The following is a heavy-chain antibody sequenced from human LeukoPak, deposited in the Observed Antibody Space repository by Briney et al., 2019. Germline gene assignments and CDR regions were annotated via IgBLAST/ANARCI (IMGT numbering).Heavy chain of an antibody. Sequence: GGSLRLSCAASGFTFDDYGMNWVRQAPGKGLEWVSTITWNAANTGYADSVKGRFTISRDNAKNSLYLQMSSLRAEDTAVYYCASRIVGTPDYFDYWGQGTLVTVSS. V-gene: IGHV3-20*04. J-gene: IGHJ4*02. CDR1: GFTFDDYG. D-gene: IGHD1-26*01. CDR2: ITWNAANT. CDR3: ASRIVGTPDYFDY.